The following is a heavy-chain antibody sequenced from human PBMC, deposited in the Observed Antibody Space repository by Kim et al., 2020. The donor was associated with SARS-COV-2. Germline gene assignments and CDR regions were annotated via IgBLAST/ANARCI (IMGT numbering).Heavy chain of an antibody. CDR1: GGSISSSGYL. CDR3: ARQRIQLWLRWFDP. Sequence: SETLSLTCTVSGGSISSSGYLWGWIRQTPGKGLEWVGSVAHTGHTYYNPSLKSRVTISVDTSKNQFSLNVTSVTAADSAMYFCARQRIQLWLRWFDPWARDPWSPSPQ. CDR2: VAHTGHT. D-gene: IGHD3-10*01. J-gene: IGHJ5*02. V-gene: IGHV4-39*01.